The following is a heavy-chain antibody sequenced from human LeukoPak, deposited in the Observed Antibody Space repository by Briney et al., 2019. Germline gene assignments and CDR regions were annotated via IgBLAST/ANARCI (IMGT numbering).Heavy chain of an antibody. V-gene: IGHV3-9*01. Sequence: GGSLRLSCAASGFTFDDYAMHWVRQAPGKGLEWVSGISWNSGSIGYADSVKGRFTISRDNAKNSLYLQMNSLRAEDTAVYYCARDLVSPGWGESVGWGQGTLVTVSS. CDR1: GFTFDDYA. J-gene: IGHJ4*02. CDR2: ISWNSGSI. D-gene: IGHD3-16*01. CDR3: ARDLVSPGWGESVG.